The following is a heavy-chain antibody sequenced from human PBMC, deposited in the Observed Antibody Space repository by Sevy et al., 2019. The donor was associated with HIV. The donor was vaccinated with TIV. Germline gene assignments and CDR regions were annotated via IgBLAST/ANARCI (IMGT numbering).Heavy chain of an antibody. CDR1: GFTFSDHY. V-gene: IGHV3-72*01. D-gene: IGHD2-21*01. J-gene: IGHJ6*03. CDR3: VRGPNCGVGGCQQISPYCLDV. CDR2: IRNRPNSYTT. Sequence: GGSLRLSCAASGFTFSDHYVDWVRQAPGKGLEWIGRIRNRPNSYTTEYAASVEGRFTISRDDSTNSLYQQMNSLKTEDSAVYYCVRGPNCGVGGCQQISPYCLDVWGKGATVTVSS.